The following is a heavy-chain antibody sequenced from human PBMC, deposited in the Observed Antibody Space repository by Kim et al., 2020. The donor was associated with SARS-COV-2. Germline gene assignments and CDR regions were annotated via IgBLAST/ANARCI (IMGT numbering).Heavy chain of an antibody. Sequence: GESLKISCQGSGYNFDNYKVHWVRQMTGKGLEWMARIDPSDSSINYNPSFQGRVTVSADKSLNTVFLHWSSLSTSDTAVYYCSRLHSSYSIRTRYTAYWGLGTLVTV. CDR2: IDPSDSSI. CDR3: SRLHSSYSIRTRYTAY. CDR1: GYNFDNYK. V-gene: IGHV5-10-1*01. J-gene: IGHJ4*02. D-gene: IGHD1-26*01.